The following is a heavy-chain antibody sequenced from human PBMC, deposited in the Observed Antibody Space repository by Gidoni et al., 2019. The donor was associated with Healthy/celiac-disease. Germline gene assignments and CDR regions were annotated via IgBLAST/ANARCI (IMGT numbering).Heavy chain of an antibody. CDR2: IKHSGRP. D-gene: IGHD3-3*01. J-gene: IGHJ5*02. V-gene: IGHV4-34*01. CDR1: GGSFSGYY. CDR3: ARGSGDYDFWSGYYGKYNWFDP. Sequence: QVQLQQWGAGLLKPSETLSLTCAVYGGSFSGYYWSWIRQPPGKGLGWIGEIKHSGRPNYNPSLKGRITISVDTSKNQFSLKLSSVTAADTAVYYCARGSGDYDFWSGYYGKYNWFDPWGQGTLVTVSS.